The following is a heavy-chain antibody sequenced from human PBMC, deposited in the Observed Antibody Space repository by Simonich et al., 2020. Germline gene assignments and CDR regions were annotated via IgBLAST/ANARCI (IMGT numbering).Heavy chain of an antibody. CDR2: IIPILGRA. CDR1: GGTFSSYA. Sequence: QVQLVQSGAEVKKPGSSVKVSCKASGGTFSSYAISWVRQAPGKGLEWMGWIIPILGRANNAKKFQGKVTITADKSTSTAYMELSSLRSEDTAVYYCARTNTMRELDTMVRGVDYFDYWGQGTLVTVSS. J-gene: IGHJ4*02. V-gene: IGHV1-69*09. CDR3: ARTNTMRELDTMVRGVDYFDY. D-gene: IGHD3-10*01.